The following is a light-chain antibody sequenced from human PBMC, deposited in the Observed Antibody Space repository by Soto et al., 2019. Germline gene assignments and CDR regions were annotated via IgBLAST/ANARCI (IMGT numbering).Light chain of an antibody. CDR2: DAS. CDR3: QQYNDWPRVT. CDR1: QIISSN. J-gene: IGKJ3*01. Sequence: EIVLTQSPATLSVSPGERATLSCRASQIISSNLAWYQQKPGQGPRLLIYDASTRATGVPARFSGSGSGTEFTLTINSLQSEDFAVYYCQQYNDWPRVTFGPGTKVDFK. V-gene: IGKV3-15*01.